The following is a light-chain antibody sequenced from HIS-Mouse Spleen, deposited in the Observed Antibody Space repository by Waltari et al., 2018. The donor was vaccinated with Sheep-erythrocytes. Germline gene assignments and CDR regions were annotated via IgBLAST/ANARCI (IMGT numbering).Light chain of an antibody. V-gene: IGKV3-11*01. CDR3: QQRSNWYT. CDR1: PSVSSY. Sequence: EIVLTQSPATRSLSPGERATLSCRTSPSVSSYLAWYQQKPGQAPRLLIYDASNRATGIPARFSGSGSGTDFTLTISSLEPEDFAVYYCQQRSNWYTFGQGTKLEIK. J-gene: IGKJ2*01. CDR2: DAS.